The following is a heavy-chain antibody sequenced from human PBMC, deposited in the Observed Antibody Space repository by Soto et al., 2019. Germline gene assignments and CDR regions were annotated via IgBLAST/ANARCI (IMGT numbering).Heavy chain of an antibody. V-gene: IGHV3-23*01. Sequence: GGSLRLSCAASGFTFSSYAMSWVRQAPGKGLEWVSAISGSGGSTYYADSVKGRFTISRDNSKNTLYLQMNSLRAEDTAVYYCAKDPPGQGFASGVLRVGYYYGMDVWGQGTTVTVSS. CDR3: AKDPPGQGFASGVLRVGYYYGMDV. CDR1: GFTFSSYA. CDR2: ISGSGGST. J-gene: IGHJ6*02. D-gene: IGHD2-2*01.